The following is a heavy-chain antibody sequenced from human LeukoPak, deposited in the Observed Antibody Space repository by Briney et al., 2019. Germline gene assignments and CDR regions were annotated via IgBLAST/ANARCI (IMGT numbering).Heavy chain of an antibody. CDR3: VRESGVWFGDY. CDR2: INPNGGST. J-gene: IGHJ4*02. V-gene: IGHV1-46*01. D-gene: IGHD3-10*01. Sequence: GASVKVSCKTSGYTLISHYVHWVRRAPGQGLEWMGIINPNGGSTSYPQKFQGRVTMTRDTSTSTVYMELSSQRSEDTAVYYCVRESGVWFGDYWGQGTLVTVSS. CDR1: GYTLISHY.